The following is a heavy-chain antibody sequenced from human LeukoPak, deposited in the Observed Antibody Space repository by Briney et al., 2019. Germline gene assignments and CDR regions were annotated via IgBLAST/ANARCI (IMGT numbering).Heavy chain of an antibody. CDR2: ISSSSSTI. J-gene: IGHJ6*02. Sequence: GGSLRLSCAASGFTFSSYSMNWVRQAPGKGLEWVSYISSSSSTIYYADSVKGRFTISRDNAKNSLYLQMNSLRAEDTAVYYCARDRGDYYYDSSGSETYYYYYYGMDVWGQGTTVTVSS. D-gene: IGHD3-22*01. CDR1: GFTFSSYS. CDR3: ARDRGDYYYDSSGSETYYYYYYGMDV. V-gene: IGHV3-48*04.